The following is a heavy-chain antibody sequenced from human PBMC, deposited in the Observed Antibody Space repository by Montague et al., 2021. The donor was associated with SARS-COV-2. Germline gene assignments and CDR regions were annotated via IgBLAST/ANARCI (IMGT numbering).Heavy chain of an antibody. J-gene: IGHJ4*02. CDR1: GGSFSGYY. CDR2: INHSGST. Sequence: SETLSLTCAVYGGSFSGYYWSWIRQPPGKGLEWIGEINHSGSTNYNPSLKSRVTISVDTSKNQFSLKLSSVTAADTAVYYCARANGYYFDYWGQGTLVTVPS. V-gene: IGHV4-34*01. CDR3: ARANGYYFDY. D-gene: IGHD2-8*01.